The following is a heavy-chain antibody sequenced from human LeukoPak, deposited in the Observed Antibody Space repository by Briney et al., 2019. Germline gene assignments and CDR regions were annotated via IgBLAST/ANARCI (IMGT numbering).Heavy chain of an antibody. CDR3: AKDVGKWESLHFFDY. J-gene: IGHJ4*02. D-gene: IGHD1-26*01. V-gene: IGHV3-23*01. Sequence: GGSLRLSCLTSGFTLRTNAMRWVRQAPGQGLEWISGISGSGASTYYADSVKGRFTISRDDSRNTLYLQMNSLRGDDTAVYYCAKDVGKWESLHFFDYWGQGTLVTVSS. CDR2: ISGSGAST. CDR1: GFTLRTNA.